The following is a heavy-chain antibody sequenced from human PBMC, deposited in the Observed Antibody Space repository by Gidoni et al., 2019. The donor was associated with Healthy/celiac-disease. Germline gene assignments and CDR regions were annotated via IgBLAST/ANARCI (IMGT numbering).Heavy chain of an antibody. CDR3: ARDVHEHYYYYGMDV. J-gene: IGHJ6*02. CDR1: GGSISSYY. V-gene: IGHV4-59*01. CDR2: IYYSGST. Sequence: QVQLQESGPGLVKPSETLSLTCTVSGGSISSYYWSWIRQPPGKGLEWIGYIYYSGSTNYNPSLKSRVTISVDTSKNQFSLKLSSVTAADTAVYYCARDVHEHYYYYGMDVWGQGTTVTVSS.